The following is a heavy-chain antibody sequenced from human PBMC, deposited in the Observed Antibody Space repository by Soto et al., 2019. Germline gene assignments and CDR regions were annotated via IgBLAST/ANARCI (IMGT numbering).Heavy chain of an antibody. J-gene: IGHJ5*02. CDR1: GDSVSSNSAA. V-gene: IGHV6-1*01. CDR2: TYYRSKWYN. D-gene: IGHD6-19*01. CDR3: ERDLLVAVASNWFDP. Sequence: SQTLSLTCAISGDSVSSNSAAWNWIRQSPSRGLEWLGRTYYRSKWYNDYAVSVKSRITINPDTSKNQFYLQLNSVTPEDTAVYYCERDLLVAVASNWFDPWGQGTLVTVSS.